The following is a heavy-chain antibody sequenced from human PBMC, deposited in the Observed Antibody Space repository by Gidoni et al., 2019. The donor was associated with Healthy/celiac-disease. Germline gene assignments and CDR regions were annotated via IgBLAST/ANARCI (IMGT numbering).Heavy chain of an antibody. CDR1: GGSFSGYY. CDR3: ARGNHLRDTASLWVWTRRGYFDY. V-gene: IGHV4-34*01. Sequence: QVQLQQWGAGLLKPSETLSLTCAVYGGSFSGYYWSWIRQPPGKGLEWIGEINHSGSTNYNPSLKSRVTISVDTSKNQFSLKLSSVTAADTAVYYCARGNHLRDTASLWVWTRRGYFDYWGQGTLVTVSS. D-gene: IGHD5-18*01. CDR2: INHSGST. J-gene: IGHJ4*02.